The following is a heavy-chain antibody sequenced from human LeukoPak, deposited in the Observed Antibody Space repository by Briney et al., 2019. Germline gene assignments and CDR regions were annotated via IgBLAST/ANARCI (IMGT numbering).Heavy chain of an antibody. CDR3: ARVTEAPYYFDY. CDR1: GFTSSSYS. J-gene: IGHJ4*02. CDR2: ISSSSSYL. V-gene: IGHV3-21*01. Sequence: SGGSLRLSCAASGFTSSSYSMNGVRQAPGKALEWGSSISSSSSYLYYADSVKGRFTIYRDNAKNSLYLQMNSRRAECTAVYYCARVTEAPYYFDYWGEGTLVTVSS.